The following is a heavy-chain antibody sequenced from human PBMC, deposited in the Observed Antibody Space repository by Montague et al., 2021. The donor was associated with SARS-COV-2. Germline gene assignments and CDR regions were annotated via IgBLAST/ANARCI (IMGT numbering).Heavy chain of an antibody. V-gene: IGHV2-70*01. CDR1: GFSLSTSGMC. Sequence: PPQTLTLTCTFSGFSLSTSGMCVSWIRQPPGKALEWLALIDWDDDKYYSTSLKTRLTISKDTSKNQVVLTMTNMDPVDTATYYCARIRDYDILTGSYSGFDYWGQGTLVTVSS. CDR3: ARIRDYDILTGSYSGFDY. D-gene: IGHD3-9*01. CDR2: IDWDDDK. J-gene: IGHJ4*02.